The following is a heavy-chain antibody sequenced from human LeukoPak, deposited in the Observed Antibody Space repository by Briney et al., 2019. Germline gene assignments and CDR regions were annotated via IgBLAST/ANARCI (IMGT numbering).Heavy chain of an antibody. CDR2: IYTSGST. D-gene: IGHD6-19*01. CDR3: AGSPLSGYSSGWSRQSGWFDP. CDR1: GGSISSGSYY. J-gene: IGHJ5*02. Sequence: SQTLSLTCTVSGGSISSGSYYWSWIRQPAGKGLEWIVRIYTSGSTNYNPSLKTRVTISVDTSKNQFSLKLSSVTAADTAVYYCAGSPLSGYSSGWSRQSGWFDPWGQGTLVTVSS. V-gene: IGHV4-61*02.